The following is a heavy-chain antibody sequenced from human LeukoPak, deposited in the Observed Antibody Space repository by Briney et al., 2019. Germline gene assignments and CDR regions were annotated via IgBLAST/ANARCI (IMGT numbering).Heavy chain of an antibody. J-gene: IGHJ4*02. CDR1: GFTFSSYA. D-gene: IGHD3-22*01. CDR3: AKGDRHDSSGYPGDLIDY. Sequence: GGSLRLSCAASGFTFSSYAMSWLRQAPGKGLEWFSAIIGSGGSTYYADSVKGRFTISRDNSKNTLYLQMNSLRAEDTAVYYCAKGDRHDSSGYPGDLIDYWGQGTLVTVSS. V-gene: IGHV3-23*01. CDR2: IIGSGGST.